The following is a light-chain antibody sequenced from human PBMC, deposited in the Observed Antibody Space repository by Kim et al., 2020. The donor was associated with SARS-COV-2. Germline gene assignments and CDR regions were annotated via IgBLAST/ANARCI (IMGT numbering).Light chain of an antibody. Sequence: APGKTARIPCGGNNMGRKTGYCSQKKSGPAPVLVVFDDSDRPSAIPGRFSVSRSGNTATLTVIRVEAGDEADYYCQVWDTKSDHVVFGGGTQLTVL. J-gene: IGLJ2*01. CDR1: NMGRKT. V-gene: IGLV3-21*03. CDR2: DDS. CDR3: QVWDTKSDHVV.